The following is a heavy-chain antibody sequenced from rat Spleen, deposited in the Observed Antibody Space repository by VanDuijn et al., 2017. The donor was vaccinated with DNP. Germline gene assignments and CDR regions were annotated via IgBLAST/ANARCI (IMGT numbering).Heavy chain of an antibody. Sequence: EVQVMESGGGLVQPGRSLKLSCAASGFTFSDYYMAWVRQAPTKGLEWVAYISYDGGSTYGDSVKGRFTISRDNAKSTLYLQMNSLRSEDMATYYCARHVLPLRVWDYWGQGVMVTVSS. CDR2: ISYDGGST. CDR1: GFTFSDYY. J-gene: IGHJ2*01. V-gene: IGHV5-22*01. CDR3: ARHVLPLRVWDY. D-gene: IGHD1-4*01.